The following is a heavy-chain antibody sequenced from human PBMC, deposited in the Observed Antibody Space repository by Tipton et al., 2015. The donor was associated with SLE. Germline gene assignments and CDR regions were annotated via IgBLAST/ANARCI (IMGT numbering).Heavy chain of an antibody. V-gene: IGHV3-49*04. CDR3: TRGRPGIAVAGTDY. CDR1: GFTFGDYA. D-gene: IGHD6-19*01. J-gene: IGHJ4*02. CDR2: IRSKAYGGTT. Sequence: QLVQSGGGLVQPGRSLRLSCTASGFTFGDYAMSWVRQAPGKGLEWVGFIRSKAYGGTTEYAASVKGRFTISRDDSKSIAYLQMNSLKTEDTAVYYCTRGRPGIAVAGTDYWGQGTLVTVSS.